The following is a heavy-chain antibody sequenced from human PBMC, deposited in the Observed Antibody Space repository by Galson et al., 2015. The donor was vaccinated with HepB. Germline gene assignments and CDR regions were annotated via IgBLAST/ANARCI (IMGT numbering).Heavy chain of an antibody. D-gene: IGHD2-2*01. CDR3: ARLPAANIYYYYYMDV. CDR1: GFTFSDYY. V-gene: IGHV3-11*06. CDR2: ISTTSSYT. J-gene: IGHJ6*03. Sequence: SLRLSCAASGFTFSDYYMSWIRQAPGKGLEWVSFISTTSSYTNYADSVKGRFTISRDNAKNSLYLQMNSLRAEDTALYYCARLPAANIYYYYYMDVWGQGALVTVSS.